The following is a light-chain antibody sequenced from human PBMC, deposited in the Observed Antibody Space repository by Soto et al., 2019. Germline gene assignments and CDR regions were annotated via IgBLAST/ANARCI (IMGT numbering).Light chain of an antibody. V-gene: IGLV2-14*01. Sequence: ALTQPASVSGSPGQSITISCTGTSSDIGGYNYVSWYQQHPGKAPKLMIYEVSHRPSGVSNRFSGSKSGNTASLTISGLQAEDEADYYCSSYTSRSTLVFGGGTKLTVL. CDR2: EVS. CDR1: SSDIGGYNY. J-gene: IGLJ2*01. CDR3: SSYTSRSTLV.